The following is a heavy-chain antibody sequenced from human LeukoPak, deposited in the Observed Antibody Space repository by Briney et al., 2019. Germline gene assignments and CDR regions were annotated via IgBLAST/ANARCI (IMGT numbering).Heavy chain of an antibody. CDR2: IYSAGNT. V-gene: IGHV3-53*01. D-gene: IGHD6-19*01. CDR1: GFTVSSNY. CDR3: AKDRGSSGWNGLDY. J-gene: IGHJ4*02. Sequence: GGSLRLSCAASGFTVSSNYMNWVRQAPGKGLEWVSVIYSAGNTYYADSVKGRFTISRDNSKNTLYLQMISLRAEDTAVYYCAKDRGSSGWNGLDYWGQGTLVTVSS.